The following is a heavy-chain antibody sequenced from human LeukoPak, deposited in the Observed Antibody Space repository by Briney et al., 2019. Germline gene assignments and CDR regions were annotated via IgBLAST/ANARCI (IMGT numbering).Heavy chain of an antibody. Sequence: GGSLRLSCAVSGFPFSRFYMSWLRQAPGKGLEWISYIGLSDYPLDYADSVRGRFTISRDNAKNSLYLEIKSQRAEDTAVYYCARKDFSSGSFSYWGQGTPVTVSS. CDR1: GFPFSRFY. J-gene: IGHJ4*02. CDR2: IGLSDYPL. D-gene: IGHD3-22*01. V-gene: IGHV3-11*04. CDR3: ARKDFSSGSFSY.